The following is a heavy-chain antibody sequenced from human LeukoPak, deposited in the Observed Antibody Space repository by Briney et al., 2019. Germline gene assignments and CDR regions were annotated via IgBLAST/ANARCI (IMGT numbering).Heavy chain of an antibody. CDR3: ARAPVVYYDSSVLRYYFDY. CDR1: GYTFTSYG. V-gene: IGHV1-18*01. D-gene: IGHD3-22*01. CDR2: ISAYNGNT. Sequence: ASVKVSCKASGYTFTSYGISWVRQAPGQGLEWMGWISAYNGNTSYAQKLQGRVTMTTDTSTSTAYMELRSLRSDDTAVYYCARAPVVYYDSSVLRYYFDYWGQGPLVTVS. J-gene: IGHJ4*02.